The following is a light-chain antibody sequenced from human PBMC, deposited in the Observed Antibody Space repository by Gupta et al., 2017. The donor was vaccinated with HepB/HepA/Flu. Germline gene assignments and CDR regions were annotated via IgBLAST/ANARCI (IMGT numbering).Light chain of an antibody. Sequence: EIVLTQAPPTLSLAPGERATLSCRASQRVSSYLDWYQQKPGQAPRLLIYDASNRATGIPARFSGSGSGTDFTLTISSLEPEDFAVYYCQQRSNWPPFTFGPGTKVDIK. V-gene: IGKV3-11*01. J-gene: IGKJ3*01. CDR2: DAS. CDR3: QQRSNWPPFT. CDR1: QRVSSY.